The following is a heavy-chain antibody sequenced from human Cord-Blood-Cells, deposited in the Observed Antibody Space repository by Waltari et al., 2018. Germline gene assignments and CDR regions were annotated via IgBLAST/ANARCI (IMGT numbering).Heavy chain of an antibody. CDR2: ISYDGSNK. V-gene: IGHV3-30-3*01. D-gene: IGHD4-4*01. Sequence: QVQLVESGGGVVQPGRSLRLSCAASGFTFSSYAMHWVRQAPGKGLEWVAVISYDGSNKYYADSGKGRFTISRDNSKNTLYLQMNSLRAEDTAVYYCARDFRRTVTTYYFDYWGQGTLVTVSS. CDR1: GFTFSSYA. CDR3: ARDFRRTVTTYYFDY. J-gene: IGHJ4*02.